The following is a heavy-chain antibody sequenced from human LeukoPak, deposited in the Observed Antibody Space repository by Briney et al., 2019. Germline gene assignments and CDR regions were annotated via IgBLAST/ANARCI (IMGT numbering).Heavy chain of an antibody. Sequence: GGSLRLSCEASGFTFSSYAMSWVRQAPGKGLEWVSAIGSSGGSTYYADPVKGRFTISRDNSKNTLYLQMNSLRAEDSAIYYCATQRGYCSDGNCYFDYWGQGNLVTVSS. D-gene: IGHD2-15*01. CDR2: IGSSGGST. CDR1: GFTFSSYA. V-gene: IGHV3-23*01. CDR3: ATQRGYCSDGNCYFDY. J-gene: IGHJ4*02.